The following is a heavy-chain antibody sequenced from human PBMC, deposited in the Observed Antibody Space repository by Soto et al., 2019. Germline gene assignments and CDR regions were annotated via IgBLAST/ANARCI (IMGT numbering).Heavy chain of an antibody. CDR3: ARDVGPAYYGSGRPFDS. CDR2: TFYSGST. CDR1: GGSISSGNYY. J-gene: IGHJ4*02. V-gene: IGHV4-30-4*01. D-gene: IGHD3-10*01. Sequence: PSETLSLTCTVSGGSISSGNYYWTWIRQPPGKGLEWIGYTFYSGSTFYNPSLKSRVTISVDTSRNQFSLKLNSVTAADTAVYFCARDVGPAYYGSGRPFDSWGQGTLVTVSS.